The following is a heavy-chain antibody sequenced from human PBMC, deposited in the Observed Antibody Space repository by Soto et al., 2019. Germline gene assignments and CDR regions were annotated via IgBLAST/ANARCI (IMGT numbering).Heavy chain of an antibody. CDR1: GYTFTSYD. CDR2: MNPNSGNT. Sequence: ASVKVSCKASGYTFTSYDFNWVRQATGQGLEWMGWMNPNSGNTGYAQKFQGRVTMTRNTSISTAYMELRSLRSDDTAVYYCARDPVAGTYFDYWGQGTLVTAPQ. J-gene: IGHJ4*02. CDR3: ARDPVAGTYFDY. D-gene: IGHD6-19*01. V-gene: IGHV1-8*01.